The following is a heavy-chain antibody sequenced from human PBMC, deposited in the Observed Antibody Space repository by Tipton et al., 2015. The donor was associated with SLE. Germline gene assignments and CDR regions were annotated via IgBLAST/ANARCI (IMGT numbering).Heavy chain of an antibody. V-gene: IGHV4-59*12. D-gene: IGHD7-27*01. CDR2: IYYSGST. CDR1: GGSISSYY. Sequence: TLSLTCTVSGGSISSYYWSWIRQPPGKGLEWIGYIYYSGSTNYNPSLKSRVTISLDTSKTQFSLKLSSVAAADTAVYYCARDPNGGYGSFDYWGLGALVTVSS. CDR3: ARDPNGGYGSFDY. J-gene: IGHJ4*02.